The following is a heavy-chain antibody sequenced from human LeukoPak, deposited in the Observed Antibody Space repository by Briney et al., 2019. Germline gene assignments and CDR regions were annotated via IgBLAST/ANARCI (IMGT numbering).Heavy chain of an antibody. J-gene: IGHJ4*02. V-gene: IGHV4-59*08. CDR3: ARGGLVEPFDY. CDR1: GGSISGYY. D-gene: IGHD1-26*01. Sequence: SETLSLTCTVSGGSISGYYWSWFRQPPGKRLEWIGFIYYSGSTKYNPSLESRVTISLDTSKNQFSLNLSSVTAADTAVYYCARGGLVEPFDYWGQGTLVTVSS. CDR2: IYYSGST.